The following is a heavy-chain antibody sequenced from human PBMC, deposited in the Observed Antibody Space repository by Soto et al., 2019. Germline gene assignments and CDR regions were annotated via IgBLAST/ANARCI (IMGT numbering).Heavy chain of an antibody. J-gene: IGHJ4*02. Sequence: QVQLQESGPGLVKPSQTLSLTCTVSGGSISRGDYYWSWIRQPPGKGLEWIGYILYSGSTFYNPSLKSRFTIFPDTSKNHFSLKLSSVTAADTAVYYCARASTSDGYREKFDYWGQGTLVTVSS. D-gene: IGHD5-12*01. V-gene: IGHV4-30-4*01. CDR1: GGSISRGDYY. CDR3: ARASTSDGYREKFDY. CDR2: ILYSGST.